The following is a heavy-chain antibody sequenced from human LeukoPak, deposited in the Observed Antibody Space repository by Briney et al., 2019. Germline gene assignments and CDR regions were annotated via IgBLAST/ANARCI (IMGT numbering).Heavy chain of an antibody. CDR2: IKQDGSEK. CDR3: ARDYPYYDFWSGYGPTAYVDY. Sequence: GSLRLSCAASGFTFSSYWMSWVRQAPGKGLEWVANIKQDGSEKYYVDSVKGRFTISRDNAKNSLYLQMNSLRAEDTAVYYCARDYPYYDFWSGYGPTAYVDYWGQGTLVTASS. V-gene: IGHV3-7*01. J-gene: IGHJ4*02. D-gene: IGHD3-3*01. CDR1: GFTFSSYW.